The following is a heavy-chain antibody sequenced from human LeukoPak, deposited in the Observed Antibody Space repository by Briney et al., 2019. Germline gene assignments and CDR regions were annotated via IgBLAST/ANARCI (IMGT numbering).Heavy chain of an antibody. D-gene: IGHD1-20*01. CDR1: GGTFSSYA. CDR2: IIPIFGTA. Sequence: ASVKVSCKASGGTFSSYAISWVRQAPGQGLEWMGGIIPIFGTANYAQKFQGRVTITADESTSTAYMELSSLRSDDTAVYYCARFYRKTYKWNDQPDYWGQGTLVTVSS. J-gene: IGHJ4*02. CDR3: ARFYRKTYKWNDQPDY. V-gene: IGHV1-69*13.